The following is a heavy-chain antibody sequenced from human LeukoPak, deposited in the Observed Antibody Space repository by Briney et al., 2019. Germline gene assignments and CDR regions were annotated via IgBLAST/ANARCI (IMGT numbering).Heavy chain of an antibody. CDR1: GYTFTSYA. V-gene: IGHV7-4-1*02. CDR2: INTNTGNP. J-gene: IGHJ6*03. CDR3: ARAVTPTHYYYYYYMDV. D-gene: IGHD4-11*01. Sequence: GASVKVSCKASGYTFTSYAMNWVRQAPGQGLEWMGWINTNTGNPTYAEGFTGRFVFSLDTSVSTAYLQISSLKAEDTAVYYCARAVTPTHYYYYYYMDVWGKGITVTVSS.